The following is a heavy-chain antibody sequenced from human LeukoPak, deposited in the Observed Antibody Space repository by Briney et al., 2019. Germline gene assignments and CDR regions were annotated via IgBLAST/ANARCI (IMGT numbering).Heavy chain of an antibody. V-gene: IGHV3-23*01. CDR1: GFTFSNNA. J-gene: IGHJ4*02. CDR2: LTGDRGST. CDR3: AKDAVAPGSGGDFFDY. Sequence: GGSLRLSCAASGFTFSNNAMSWVRQAPGKGLEWVSVLTGDRGSTYYADFVKGRFTISGDNSKNTLYLQMNSLRAEDTAIYYCAKDAVAPGSGGDFFDYWGQGTLVTVSS. D-gene: IGHD3-10*01.